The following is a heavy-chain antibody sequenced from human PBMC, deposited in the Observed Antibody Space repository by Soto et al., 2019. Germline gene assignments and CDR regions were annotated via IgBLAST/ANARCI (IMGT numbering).Heavy chain of an antibody. CDR3: AREGGSGCYSKAGCYRAGVDV. CDR1: GGTFSDYA. J-gene: IGHJ6*02. CDR2: IIPIFGTV. Sequence: QVQLVQSGAEVKKPGSSVKVSCKASGGTFSDYAISWVRQAPGQGLEWMGGIIPIFGTVNYAKRFQGRVTITADEVTSTAYMALSSLRSEDMVVYYCAREGGSGCYSKAGCYRAGVDVWGHGTTVTVS. D-gene: IGHD3-10*01. V-gene: IGHV1-69*01.